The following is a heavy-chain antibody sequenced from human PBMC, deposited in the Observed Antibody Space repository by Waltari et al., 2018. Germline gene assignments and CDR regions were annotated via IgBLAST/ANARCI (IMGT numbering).Heavy chain of an antibody. D-gene: IGHD3-16*01. CDR1: GGTFSSYA. Sequence: QVQLVQSGAEVKKPGSSVKVSCKASGGTFSSYAISWVLQAPGQGLEWMGRIIPIFGTANYAQKFQGRVTITADKSTSTAYMELSSLRSEDTAVYYCATTLGSYYYYGMDVWGQGTTVTVSS. J-gene: IGHJ6*02. CDR2: IIPIFGTA. V-gene: IGHV1-69*08. CDR3: ATTLGSYYYYGMDV.